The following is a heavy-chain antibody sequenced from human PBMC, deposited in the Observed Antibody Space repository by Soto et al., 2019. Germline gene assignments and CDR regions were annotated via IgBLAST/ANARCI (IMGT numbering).Heavy chain of an antibody. CDR1: GYTFTSYG. V-gene: IGHV1-18*01. CDR3: AGTDSSGSSG. D-gene: IGHD3-22*01. CDR2: ISANNGNT. J-gene: IGHJ4*02. Sequence: ASVKVSCKASGYTFTSYGISWVRQAPGQGLEWMGWISANNGNTNYAQKLQGRVTITTDTSTSTAYMELSSLRSEDTAVYYCAGTDSSGSSGWGQGTLVTVSS.